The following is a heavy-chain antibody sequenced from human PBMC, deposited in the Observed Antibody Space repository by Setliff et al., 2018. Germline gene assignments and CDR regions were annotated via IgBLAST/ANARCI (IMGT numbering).Heavy chain of an antibody. CDR3: ATTGTYRYFDY. J-gene: IGHJ4*02. V-gene: IGHV4-39*01. CDR1: GDSIGSSRYY. Sequence: PSETLSLTCTVSGDSIGSSRYYWAWIRQPPGKGLEWIGNIYYSGTTYSNPSLKSRVTMSVDTSKNQFSLRLKSVTASDTAVYYCATTGTYRYFDYWGQGTLVTVSS. D-gene: IGHD1-1*01. CDR2: IYYSGTT.